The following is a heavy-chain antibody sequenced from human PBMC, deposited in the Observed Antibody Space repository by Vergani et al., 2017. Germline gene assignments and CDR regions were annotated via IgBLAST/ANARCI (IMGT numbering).Heavy chain of an antibody. CDR2: IYYIGST. D-gene: IGHD1-1*01. CDR1: GGSISSSSYY. J-gene: IGHJ6*03. V-gene: IGHV4-39*01. CDR3: ASLRLERGGGGAYYCYYYMDV. Sequence: QLQLQESGPGLVKPSETLSLTCTVSGGSISSSSYYWGWIRQPPGKGLEWIGSIYYIGSTYYNPSLKSRVTISVDTSKTQFSLKLSSVTAADTAVYYCASLRLERGGGGAYYCYYYMDVWGKGTTVTVSS.